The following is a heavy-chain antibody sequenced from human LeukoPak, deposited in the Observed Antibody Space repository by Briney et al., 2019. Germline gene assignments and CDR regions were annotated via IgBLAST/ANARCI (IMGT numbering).Heavy chain of an antibody. D-gene: IGHD5-24*01. CDR3: AKKMGYYYSYAMDV. V-gene: IGHV3-23*01. CDR2: IRGDGGTT. J-gene: IGHJ6*02. Sequence: PGGSLRLSCAASGFTFSNYAIHWVRQAPGKGLEWVSDIRGDGGTTYYADSVKGRFTISRDISKNTLYLQMNSLRAEDTAVYYCAKKMGYYYSYAMDVWGQGTTVTVSS. CDR1: GFTFSNYA.